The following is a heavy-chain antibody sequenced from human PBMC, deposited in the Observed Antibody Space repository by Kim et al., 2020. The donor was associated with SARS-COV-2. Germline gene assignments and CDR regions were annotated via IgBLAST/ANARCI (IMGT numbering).Heavy chain of an antibody. D-gene: IGHD3-10*01. CDR2: INSDGSST. J-gene: IGHJ3*02. CDR3: ARAKYYYGSGSYYIALDI. V-gene: IGHV3-74*01. CDR1: GFTFSSYW. Sequence: GGSLRLSCAASGFTFSSYWMHWVHQAPGKGLVWVSRINSDGSSTSYADSVKGRFTISRDNAKNTLYLQMNSLRAEDTAVYYCARAKYYYGSGSYYIALDIWGQGTMVTVSS.